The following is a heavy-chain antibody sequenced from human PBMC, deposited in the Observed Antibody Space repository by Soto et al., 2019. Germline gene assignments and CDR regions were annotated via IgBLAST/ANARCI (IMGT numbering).Heavy chain of an antibody. J-gene: IGHJ4*02. CDR2: ISGYGDHT. CDR3: AKDRSWVVVGQSAAHFDY. D-gene: IGHD2-2*01. V-gene: IGHV3-23*01. Sequence: EVQLLESGGGLVQPGGSLRLSCAASGFTFSAYAMSWVRQAPGKGLEWVSGISGYGDHTYYEDSVKGRFTISRDNSKHTLYLQMNSLRAEDTALYHCAKDRSWVVVGQSAAHFDYRGQGTQATVSS. CDR1: GFTFSAYA.